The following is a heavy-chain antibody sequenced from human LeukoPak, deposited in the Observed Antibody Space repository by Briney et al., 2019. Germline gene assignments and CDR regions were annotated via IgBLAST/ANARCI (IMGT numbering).Heavy chain of an antibody. Sequence: SEALSLTCAVYGGSFSGYYWSWIRQPPGKGLEWSGEINHSGSTNYNPSLKSRVTISVDKSKNQFSLKLSSVTAADTAVYYCARRTTVTIPFGYWGQGTLVTVSS. V-gene: IGHV4-34*01. CDR1: GGSFSGYY. D-gene: IGHD4-11*01. CDR2: INHSGST. J-gene: IGHJ4*02. CDR3: ARRTTVTIPFGY.